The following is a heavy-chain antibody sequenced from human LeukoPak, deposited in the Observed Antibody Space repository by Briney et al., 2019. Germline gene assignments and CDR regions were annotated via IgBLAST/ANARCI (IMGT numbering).Heavy chain of an antibody. D-gene: IGHD3-10*01. CDR3: ASGGMVWGTINSMNASDI. Sequence: SQTLSLTCAISGDSVAINSVAWNWFRRSPSRGLEGLGRTYYRSKWYNEYAVSVKSRITINPDTARNQSSLQLHSVTPDHTALYYCASGGMVWGTINSMNASDIWGQGIMVTVSS. J-gene: IGHJ3*02. V-gene: IGHV6-1*01. CDR1: GDSVAINSVA. CDR2: TYYRSKWYN.